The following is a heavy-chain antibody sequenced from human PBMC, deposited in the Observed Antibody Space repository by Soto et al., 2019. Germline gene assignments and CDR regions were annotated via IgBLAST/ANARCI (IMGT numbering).Heavy chain of an antibody. CDR2: ISSSSSTI. D-gene: IGHD3-3*01. J-gene: IGHJ6*02. Sequence: GGSLILSCAASGFTFSSYSMNWVRQAPGKGLEWVSYISSSSSTIYYADSVKGRFTISRDNAKNSLYLQMNSLRDEDTAVYYCARESQLRFLEFLRAYYYYGMDVWGQGTTVTVSS. CDR1: GFTFSSYS. V-gene: IGHV3-48*02. CDR3: ARESQLRFLEFLRAYYYYGMDV.